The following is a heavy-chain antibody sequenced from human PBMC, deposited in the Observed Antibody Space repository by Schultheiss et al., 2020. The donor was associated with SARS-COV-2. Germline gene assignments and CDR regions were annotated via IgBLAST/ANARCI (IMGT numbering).Heavy chain of an antibody. Sequence: SETLSLTCAVYGGSFSGYYWSWIRQPPGKGLEWIGEINHSGSTNYNPSLKSRVTISVDTSKSQFSLNLSSVTAADTAVYYCAREYCSSTSCYRNYYYGMDVWGQGTTVTVSS. CDR1: GGSFSGYY. CDR2: INHSGST. V-gene: IGHV4-34*01. CDR3: AREYCSSTSCYRNYYYGMDV. D-gene: IGHD2-2*02. J-gene: IGHJ6*02.